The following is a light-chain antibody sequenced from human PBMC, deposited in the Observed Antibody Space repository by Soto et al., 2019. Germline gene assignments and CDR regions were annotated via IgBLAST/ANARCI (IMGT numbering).Light chain of an antibody. J-gene: IGKJ4*01. CDR1: QSVSNN. CDR3: QQYYNWPPLT. Sequence: EIVMTQSPATLSVSPGERATLSCRASQSVSNNLAWYQQKHGQAPRLLIYGASTRATGIPARFSGSGSGTEFTLTISSLQSEDFAVYYCQQYYNWPPLTFGGGTKVEIK. CDR2: GAS. V-gene: IGKV3-15*01.